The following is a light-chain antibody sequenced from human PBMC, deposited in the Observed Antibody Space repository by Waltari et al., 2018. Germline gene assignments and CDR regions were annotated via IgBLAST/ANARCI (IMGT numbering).Light chain of an antibody. V-gene: IGLV1-40*01. CDR3: QSYDSSLSGSV. CDR2: GNS. J-gene: IGLJ2*01. CDR1: SSNIGAGYD. Sequence: QSVLTQPPSVSGAPGQRAPISCTGSSSNIGAGYDVHWYQQLPGTAPKLLIYGNSNRPSGVPDRFSGSKSGTSASLAITGLQAEDEADYYCQSYDSSLSGSVFGGGTKLTVL.